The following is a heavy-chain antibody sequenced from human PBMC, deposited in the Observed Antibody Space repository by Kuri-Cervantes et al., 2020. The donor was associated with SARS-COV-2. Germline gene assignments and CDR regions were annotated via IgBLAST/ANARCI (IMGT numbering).Heavy chain of an antibody. D-gene: IGHD2-21*02. V-gene: IGHV3-7*01. CDR1: ACTISSYA. J-gene: IGHJ3*02. Sequence: GESLMLPWSTSACTISSYAKSWVRQAPGKGLEWVANIKQDGSEKYYVDSVKGRFTISRDNAKNSLYLQMNSLRAEDAAVYYCARGYCGGDCYTEEAFDIWGQGTMVTVSS. CDR2: IKQDGSEK. CDR3: ARGYCGGDCYTEEAFDI.